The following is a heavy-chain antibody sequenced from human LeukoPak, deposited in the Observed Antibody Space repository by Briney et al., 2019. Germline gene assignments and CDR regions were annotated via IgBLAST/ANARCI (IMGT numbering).Heavy chain of an antibody. CDR1: GFTFSSYA. Sequence: GGSLRLSCAASGFTFSSYAMSWVRQAPGKGLEWVSTISGSGGSTYHADSVKGRFTISRDNSKNTLYLQLNSLRAEDTAVYYCASQPSVADLDYWGQGTLVTVSS. CDR2: ISGSGGST. CDR3: ASQPSVADLDY. V-gene: IGHV3-23*01. D-gene: IGHD6-6*01. J-gene: IGHJ4*02.